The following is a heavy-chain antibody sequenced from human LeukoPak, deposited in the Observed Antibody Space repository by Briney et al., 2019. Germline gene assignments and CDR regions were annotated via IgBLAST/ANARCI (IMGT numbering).Heavy chain of an antibody. CDR1: GFTFSTYW. J-gene: IGHJ4*02. D-gene: IGHD6-13*01. CDR3: AKASSAGDSSSWNY. Sequence: GGSLRLSCAASGFTFSTYWMHWVRQAPGKGLKWVSDISASGGSTYYADSVKGRFTISRDNSKKTLHLQMNSLRAEDTAIYYCAKASSAGDSSSWNYWGQGILVTVSS. V-gene: IGHV3-23*01. CDR2: ISASGGST.